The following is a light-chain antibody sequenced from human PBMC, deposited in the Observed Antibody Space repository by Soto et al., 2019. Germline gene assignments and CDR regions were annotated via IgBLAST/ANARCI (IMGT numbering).Light chain of an antibody. CDR2: EVS. V-gene: IGLV2-14*01. CDR1: NSDVGAYNY. J-gene: IGLJ1*01. CDR3: SSYSSSSTLV. Sequence: QSALTQPASVSGSPGQSITIFCTGRNSDVGAYNYVSWYQQHPGKAPKLMIHEVSDRTSGDSFRFSGSKSGNTASLTISGLQADDEADYYCSSYSSSSTLVFGPGTKVTVL.